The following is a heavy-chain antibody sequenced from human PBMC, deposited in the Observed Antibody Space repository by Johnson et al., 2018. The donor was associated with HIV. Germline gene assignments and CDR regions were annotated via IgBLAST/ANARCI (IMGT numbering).Heavy chain of an antibody. CDR2: INWNGGST. J-gene: IGHJ3*02. CDR1: GFTFDDYG. Sequence: VQLVESGGGVVRPGGSLRLSCAASGFTFDDYGMTWVRQAPGKGLEWVSGINWNGGSTGYVDSVKGRFTISRDNAKNSLYLEMNTVTAEDTAFYYCAKDRYSLTRDTFDIWGQGTTVTVSS. D-gene: IGHD2-21*01. CDR3: AKDRYSLTRDTFDI. V-gene: IGHV3-20*04.